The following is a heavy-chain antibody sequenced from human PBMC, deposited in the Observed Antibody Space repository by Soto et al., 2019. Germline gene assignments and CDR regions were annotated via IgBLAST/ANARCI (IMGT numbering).Heavy chain of an antibody. J-gene: IGHJ1*01. D-gene: IGHD6-19*01. CDR2: ISGSGGST. Sequence: VGSRRLSWAASGFTFSSYAMSWVRQAPGKGLEWVSAISGSGGSTYYADSVKGRFTISRDNSKNTLYLQMNSLRAEDTAVYYCAKDGGSGPTRRYFQHWGQGTLVTVSS. CDR1: GFTFSSYA. V-gene: IGHV3-23*01. CDR3: AKDGGSGPTRRYFQH.